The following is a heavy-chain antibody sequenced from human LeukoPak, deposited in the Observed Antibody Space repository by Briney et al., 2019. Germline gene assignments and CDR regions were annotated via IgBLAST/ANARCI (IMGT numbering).Heavy chain of an antibody. Sequence: PGGSLRLSCAASGFTFSSYWMSWVRQAPGKGLEWVANIKQDGSEKYYVDSVKGRFTISRDNAKNTLYLQMNSLRAEDTAVYYCARGSIYYYGSGPNWFDPWGQGTLVTVSS. D-gene: IGHD3-10*01. CDR3: ARGSIYYYGSGPNWFDP. CDR2: IKQDGSEK. J-gene: IGHJ5*02. V-gene: IGHV3-7*01. CDR1: GFTFSSYW.